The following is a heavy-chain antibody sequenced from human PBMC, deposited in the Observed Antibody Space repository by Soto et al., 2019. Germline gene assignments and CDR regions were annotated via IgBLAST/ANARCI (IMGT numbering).Heavy chain of an antibody. D-gene: IGHD1-1*01. CDR3: ARGLEQQQTKYYYYYGMDV. V-gene: IGHV3-21*01. CDR2: ISSSSSYI. J-gene: IGHJ6*02. CDR1: GFTFSSYS. Sequence: GGSLRLSCAASGFTFSSYSMNWVRQAPGKGLEWVSSISSSSSYIYYADSVKGRFTISRDNAKNSLYLQMNSLRAEDTAVYYCARGLEQQQTKYYYYYGMDVWGQGTTVTVSS.